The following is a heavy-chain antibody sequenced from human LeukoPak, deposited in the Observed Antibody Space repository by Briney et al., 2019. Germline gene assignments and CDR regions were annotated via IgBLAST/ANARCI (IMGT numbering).Heavy chain of an antibody. D-gene: IGHD4-23*01. Sequence: PSKTLSLTCTVSGGSISSHYWNWIRQPPGKGLKWIGYIYYSGSTNYNPSLKSRVTISVDTSKNQFSLKLSSVTAADTAVYYCARETTVVTPGRSDVFDIWGQGTMVTVSS. CDR3: ARETTVVTPGRSDVFDI. V-gene: IGHV4-59*11. J-gene: IGHJ3*02. CDR2: IYYSGST. CDR1: GGSISSHY.